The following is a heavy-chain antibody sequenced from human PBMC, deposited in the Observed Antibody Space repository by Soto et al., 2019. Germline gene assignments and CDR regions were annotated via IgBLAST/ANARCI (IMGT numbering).Heavy chain of an antibody. J-gene: IGHJ4*02. CDR1: GYSFTSYC. Sequence: GESLKISCKGSGYSFTSYCIGWVRQMPVQGLECMWIIYPGDFDTRDSPSFQGQVTISVDKSISTAYLQWSSMKAPDTAMYYCARTYYYDSSGYRIDYWGQGTLVTVS. CDR2: IYPGDFDT. D-gene: IGHD3-22*01. CDR3: ARTYYYDSSGYRIDY. V-gene: IGHV5-51*01.